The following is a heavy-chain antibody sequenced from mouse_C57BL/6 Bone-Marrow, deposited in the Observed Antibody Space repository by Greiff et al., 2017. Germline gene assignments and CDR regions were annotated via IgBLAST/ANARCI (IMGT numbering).Heavy chain of an antibody. CDR2: ISSGGSYT. J-gene: IGHJ2*01. V-gene: IGHV5-6*01. CDR3: ARQGTTDYYFDY. Sequence: EVNVVESGGDLVKPGGSLKLSCAASGFTFSSYGMSWVRQTPDKRLEWVATISSGGSYTYYPDSVKGRFTISRDNAKNTLYLQMSSLKSEDTAMYYCARQGTTDYYFDYWGQGTTLTVSS. D-gene: IGHD1-1*01. CDR1: GFTFSSYG.